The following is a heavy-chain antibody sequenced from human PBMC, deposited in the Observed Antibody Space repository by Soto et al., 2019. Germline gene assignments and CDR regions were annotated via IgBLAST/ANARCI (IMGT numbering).Heavy chain of an antibody. V-gene: IGHV3-72*01. D-gene: IGHD2-2*01. CDR1: GFTISDYY. Sequence: EVQLVESGGGLVQPGGSLRLSCAAAGFTISDYYMDWVRQAPGMGLEWVARTRNKVNSYTTEYAASVKGRFTISRGGSENSVYLLMNSLKTEDTAVYYCARGGSTDWRYFYSWGQGTLVTVSS. J-gene: IGHJ4*02. CDR3: ARGGSTDWRYFYS. CDR2: TRNKVNSYTT.